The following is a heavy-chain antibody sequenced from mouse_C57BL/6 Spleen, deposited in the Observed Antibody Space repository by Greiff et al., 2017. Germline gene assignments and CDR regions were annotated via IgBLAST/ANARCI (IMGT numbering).Heavy chain of an antibody. CDR3: ALSLDGNDHYYAMDY. CDR1: GYTFTDHT. CDR2: IYPRDGST. V-gene: IGHV1-78*01. J-gene: IGHJ4*01. D-gene: IGHD2-2*01. Sequence: QVQLQQSDAELVKPGASVKISCKVSGYTFTDHTIHWMKQRPEQGLEWIGYIYPRDGSTKYNEKFKGKATLTADKSSSTAYMQLNSLTSEDSAVYFWALSLDGNDHYYAMDYWGQGTSVTVSS.